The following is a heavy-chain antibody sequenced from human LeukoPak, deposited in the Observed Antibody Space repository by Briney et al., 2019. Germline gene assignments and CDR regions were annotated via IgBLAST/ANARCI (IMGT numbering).Heavy chain of an antibody. V-gene: IGHV6-1*01. J-gene: IGHJ5*02. CDR3: ARRLTQYDCFDP. CDR2: TYYRSTWYN. D-gene: IGHD2-2*01. CDR1: GDTVSSNSVT. Sequence: SQTLSLTCAISGDTVSSNSVTWNWIRQSPSRGLEWLGRTYYRSTWYNDYAVSVRGRITVNPDTSKNQFSLHLNSVTPEDTAVYYCARRLTQYDCFDPWGQGILVTVSS.